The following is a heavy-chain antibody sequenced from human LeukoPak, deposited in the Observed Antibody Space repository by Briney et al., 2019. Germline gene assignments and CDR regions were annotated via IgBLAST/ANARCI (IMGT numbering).Heavy chain of an antibody. CDR2: ISSSSSYI. D-gene: IGHD4-17*01. J-gene: IGHJ4*02. CDR1: GFTFSSYS. V-gene: IGHV3-21*01. CDR3: KTVDSGDSGLGDY. Sequence: PGGSLRLSCAASGFTFSSYSMNWVRQAPGKGLEWVSSISSSSSYIYYADSVKGRFTISRDNAKNSLYLQLNSLRAEDTAVYYCKTVDSGDSGLGDYWGQGTLVTVSS.